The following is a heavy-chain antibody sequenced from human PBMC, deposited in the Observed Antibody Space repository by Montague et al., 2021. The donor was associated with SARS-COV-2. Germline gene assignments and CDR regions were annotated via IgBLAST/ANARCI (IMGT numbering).Heavy chain of an antibody. CDR3: ARVGRQQLVRLSGMDV. J-gene: IGHJ6*02. Sequence: SETLSLTCTVSGGSISSSSYYWGWIRQPPGKGLEWIGSIYYSGSTYYNPPLKSRVTISVDTSKIQFPLKLSSVTAADTAVYYCARVGRQQLVRLSGMDVWGQGTTVTVSS. CDR2: IYYSGST. D-gene: IGHD6-13*01. CDR1: GGSISSSSYY. V-gene: IGHV4-39*06.